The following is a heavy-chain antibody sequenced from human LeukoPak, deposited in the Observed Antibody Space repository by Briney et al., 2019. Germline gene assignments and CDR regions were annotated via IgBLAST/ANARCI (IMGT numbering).Heavy chain of an antibody. Sequence: ASVKVSCKASGHTSTTYAIHWVRQAPGQGLEWMGWINAGNGNIKYSQKFQGRVTITGDTSASTAYMELSSLRSEDTAVYYCARAQAGRISGSLDPWGQGTLVTVSS. CDR1: GHTSTTYA. V-gene: IGHV1-3*01. J-gene: IGHJ5*02. D-gene: IGHD3-10*01. CDR3: ARAQAGRISGSLDP. CDR2: INAGNGNI.